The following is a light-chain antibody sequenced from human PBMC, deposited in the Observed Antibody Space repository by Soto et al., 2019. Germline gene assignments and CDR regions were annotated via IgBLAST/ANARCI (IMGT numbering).Light chain of an antibody. V-gene: IGLV2-14*01. CDR1: SSDVDGYNY. Sequence: QSVLTQPASVSGSPGQSITISCTGTSSDVDGYNYVSWYQQHPGKAHKLMIYDVSNRPSGVSNRFSGSTSGNTPYLTTSRFLVEDEADYYCSSYTSSSTLVFGTGTKFTVL. J-gene: IGLJ1*01. CDR2: DVS. CDR3: SSYTSSSTLV.